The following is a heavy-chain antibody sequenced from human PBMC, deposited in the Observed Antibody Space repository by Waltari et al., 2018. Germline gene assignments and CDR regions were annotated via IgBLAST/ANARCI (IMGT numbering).Heavy chain of an antibody. V-gene: IGHV1-24*01. CDR3: ARGLHRTAWIVDY. D-gene: IGHD1-1*01. CDR2: FDPEDGET. CDR1: GYTLTELS. J-gene: IGHJ4*02. Sequence: QVQLVQSGAEVKKPGASVKVSCKVSGYTLTELSMHWVRQAPGKGLEWMGGFDPEDGETIYAQKFQGRVTFTRDTFASTVYMELSSLTSEDTAVYYCARGLHRTAWIVDYWGQGTLVTVSS.